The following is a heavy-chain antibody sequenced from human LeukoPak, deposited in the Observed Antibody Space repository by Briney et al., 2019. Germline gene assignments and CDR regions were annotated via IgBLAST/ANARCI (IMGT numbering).Heavy chain of an antibody. Sequence: GGSLRLSCAASGFTFSFSVMHWVRQAPGKGLEYVSVISSNGGSTSYANSVKGRFTISRDDAKNSLYLQMNSLRDEDTAVYYCARQSVATGDYWGQGTLVTVSS. CDR1: GFTFSFSV. CDR2: ISSNGGST. D-gene: IGHD5-12*01. V-gene: IGHV3-64*01. CDR3: ARQSVATGDY. J-gene: IGHJ4*02.